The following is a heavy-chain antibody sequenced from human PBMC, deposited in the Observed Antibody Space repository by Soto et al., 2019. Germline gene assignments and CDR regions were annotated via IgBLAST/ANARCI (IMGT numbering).Heavy chain of an antibody. CDR1: GFTFSSYA. D-gene: IGHD4-17*01. V-gene: IGHV3-23*01. CDR2: ISGSGGST. J-gene: IGHJ4*02. CDR3: AKDSRRAVTTLNDY. Sequence: EVQLLESGGGLVQPGGSLRLSCATSGFTFSSYAMSWVRQAPGKGLEWVSAISGSGGSTYYADSVKGRFTISRDNSKNTLYLQMNSLRAEDTAVYYCAKDSRRAVTTLNDYWGQGTLVTVSS.